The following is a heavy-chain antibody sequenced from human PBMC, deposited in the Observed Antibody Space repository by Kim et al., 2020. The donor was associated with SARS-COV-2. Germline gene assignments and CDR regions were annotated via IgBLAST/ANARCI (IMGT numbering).Heavy chain of an antibody. CDR3: AVYGSGSSFDY. V-gene: IGHV1-69*01. CDR2: A. D-gene: IGHD3-10*01. Sequence: ANYAKKFQGRVKITADESTSTAYMELSSLRSEDTAVYYCAVYGSGSSFDYWGQGTLVTVSS. J-gene: IGHJ4*02.